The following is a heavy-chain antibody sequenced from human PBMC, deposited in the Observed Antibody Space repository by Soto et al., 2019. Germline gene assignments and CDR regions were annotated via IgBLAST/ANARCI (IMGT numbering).Heavy chain of an antibody. D-gene: IGHD5-12*01. CDR2: ILYDGSNK. V-gene: IGHV3-30*18. J-gene: IGHJ2*01. Sequence: QVQLVESGGGVVQPGRSLRLSCAASGFTFSSYGMHWVRQAPGNGLEWVAVILYDGSNKYYADSVKGRFTISRDNSKNTLYVQMNSLRAEDTAVYYCAKDTSDGYHYSYFDLWGRGTLVTVSS. CDR1: GFTFSSYG. CDR3: AKDTSDGYHYSYFDL.